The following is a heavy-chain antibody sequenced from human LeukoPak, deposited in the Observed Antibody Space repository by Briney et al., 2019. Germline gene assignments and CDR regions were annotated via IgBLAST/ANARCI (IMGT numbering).Heavy chain of an antibody. D-gene: IGHD3-3*01. CDR2: IGWDDDE. J-gene: IGHJ4*02. CDR1: GFSLSITGMC. Sequence: SGPTLVNATRTLTLTCTFSGFSLSITGMCVSWIRQPPGKALEWLARIGWDDDEDYNTSLKTRLTISKDTSKNQVVLTMTNMDPVDTATYYCARTYNDFWSGYSHYFFDHWGQGTLVTVPS. CDR3: ARTYNDFWSGYSHYFFDH. V-gene: IGHV2-70*11.